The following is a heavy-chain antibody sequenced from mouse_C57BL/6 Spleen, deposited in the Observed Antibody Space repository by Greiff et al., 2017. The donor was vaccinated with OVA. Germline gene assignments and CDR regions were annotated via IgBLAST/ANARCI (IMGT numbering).Heavy chain of an antibody. CDR2: IDPSDSYT. D-gene: IGHD2-2*01. CDR1: GYTFTSYW. CDR3: AREVTPYYAMDY. Sequence: QVQLQQPGAELVRPGTSVKLSCKASGYTFTSYWMHWVKQRPGQGLEWIGVIDPSDSYTNYNQKFKGKATLTVDTSSSTAYMQLSSLTSEDSAVYYCAREVTPYYAMDYWGQGTSVTVSS. J-gene: IGHJ4*01. V-gene: IGHV1-59*01.